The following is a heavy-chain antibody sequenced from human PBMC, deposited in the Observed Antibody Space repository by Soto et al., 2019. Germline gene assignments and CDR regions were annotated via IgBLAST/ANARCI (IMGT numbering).Heavy chain of an antibody. CDR3: ARGTFRGYSYGYYFDY. CDR1: GGSFNGYY. J-gene: IGHJ4*02. V-gene: IGHV4-34*01. D-gene: IGHD5-18*01. CDR2: IKHIGST. Sequence: PSETLSLTCAVYGGSFNGYYWTWIRQPPGKGLEWIGEIKHIGSTNYNPSLKSRVTISVDTSKNQFSLNLTSVTAADTAAYYCARGTFRGYSYGYYFDYWGQGALVT.